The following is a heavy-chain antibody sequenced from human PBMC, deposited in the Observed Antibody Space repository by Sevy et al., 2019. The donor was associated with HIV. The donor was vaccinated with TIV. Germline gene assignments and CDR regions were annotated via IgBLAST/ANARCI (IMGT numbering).Heavy chain of an antibody. CDR3: ALERLSSDVAEYFQN. Sequence: GGSLRLSCAASGFTFNRYSMHWVRQAPGKGLEWVATISFDATNKHSPDSVKGRFTISRDNFQNSLFLQMDSLRPEDTAVYYCALERLSSDVAEYFQNWGQGTLVTVS. V-gene: IGHV3-30-3*01. CDR1: GFTFNRYS. J-gene: IGHJ1*01. D-gene: IGHD1-1*01. CDR2: ISFDATNK.